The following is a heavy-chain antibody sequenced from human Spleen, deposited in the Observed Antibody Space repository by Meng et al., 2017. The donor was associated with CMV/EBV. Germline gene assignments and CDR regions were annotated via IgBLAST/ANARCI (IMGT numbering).Heavy chain of an antibody. Sequence: SGPTLVKPTQTLTLTCTFSGFSLSTSGMRVSWIRQPPGKALEWLARIDWDDDKFYSTSLKTRITNSKDTSKKQVVLTMTNMDPVDTATYYCARSQGGGSPPFDYWGQGTLVTVS. V-gene: IGHV2-70D*14. D-gene: IGHD3-16*01. CDR3: ARSQGGGSPPFDY. CDR1: GFSLSTSGMR. CDR2: IDWDDDK. J-gene: IGHJ4*02.